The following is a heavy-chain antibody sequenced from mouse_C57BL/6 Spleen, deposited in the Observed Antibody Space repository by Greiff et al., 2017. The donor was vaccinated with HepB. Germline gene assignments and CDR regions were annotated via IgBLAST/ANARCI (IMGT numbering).Heavy chain of an antibody. CDR2: INPNNGGT. D-gene: IGHD1-1*01. V-gene: IGHV1-18*01. J-gene: IGHJ3*01. CDR1: GYTFTDYN. Sequence: SGPELVKPGASVKIPCKASGYTFTDYNMDWVKQSHGKSLEWIGDINPNNGGTIYNQKFKGKATLTVDKSSSTAYMELRSLTSEDTAVYYCARKATVVAKDWFAYWGQGTLVTVSA. CDR3: ARKATVVAKDWFAY.